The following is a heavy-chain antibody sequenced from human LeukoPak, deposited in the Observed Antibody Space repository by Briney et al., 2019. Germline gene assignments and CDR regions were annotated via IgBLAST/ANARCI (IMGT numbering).Heavy chain of an antibody. J-gene: IGHJ4*02. CDR3: ARGDGVGATDFDY. CDR2: FSGSGGST. CDR1: GFIFSNYA. Sequence: GGSLRLSCAASGFIFSNYAMSWVRQAPGKGLQWVSAFSGSGGSTYYADSVKGRFTISRDNSRNTLYLQMNSLRAEDTAVYYCARGDGVGATDFDYWGQGTLVTVSS. D-gene: IGHD1-26*01. V-gene: IGHV3-23*01.